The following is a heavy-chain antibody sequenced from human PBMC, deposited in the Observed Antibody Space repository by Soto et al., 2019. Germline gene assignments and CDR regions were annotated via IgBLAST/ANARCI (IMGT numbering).Heavy chain of an antibody. Sequence: GGSLRLSCAASGFTFSSYAMSWVRQAPGKGLEWVSAISGSGGSTYYADSVKGRFTISRDNSKNTLYLQMNSLRAEDTAVYYCAKVGVVTTCFPSAYDYLGQGTLVSGPS. CDR3: AKVGVVTTCFPSAYDY. CDR1: GFTFSSYA. V-gene: IGHV3-23*01. D-gene: IGHD4-17*01. J-gene: IGHJ4*02. CDR2: ISGSGGST.